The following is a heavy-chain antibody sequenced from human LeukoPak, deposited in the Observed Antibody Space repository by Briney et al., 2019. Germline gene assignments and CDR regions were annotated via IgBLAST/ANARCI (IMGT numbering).Heavy chain of an antibody. V-gene: IGHV4-34*01. CDR3: ARGPSLYDY. Sequence: SETLSLTRAVYGGSFSGYYWSWIRQPPGKGLEWIGEINHSGSTNYNPSLKSRVTISVDTSKNQFSLKLSSVTAADTAVYYCARGPSLYDYWGQGTLVTVSS. CDR2: INHSGST. J-gene: IGHJ4*02. CDR1: GGSFSGYY.